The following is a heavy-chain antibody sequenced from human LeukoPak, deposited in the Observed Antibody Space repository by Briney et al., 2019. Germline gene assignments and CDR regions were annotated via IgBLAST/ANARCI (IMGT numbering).Heavy chain of an antibody. Sequence: EASVKVSCKASGYTFTSYGISWVRQAPGQGLEWMGWVSAYNGNTNYAQKLQGRVTMTTDTSTSTAYMELRSLRSDDTAVYHCARVGAVAGHRWSDEYWGQGTLVTVSS. V-gene: IGHV1-18*01. CDR3: ARVGAVAGHRWSDEY. CDR1: GYTFTSYG. CDR2: VSAYNGNT. J-gene: IGHJ4*02. D-gene: IGHD6-19*01.